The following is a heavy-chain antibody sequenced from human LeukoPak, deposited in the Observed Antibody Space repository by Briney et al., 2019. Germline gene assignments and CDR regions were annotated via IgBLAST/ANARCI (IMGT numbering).Heavy chain of an antibody. V-gene: IGHV4-59*12. D-gene: IGHD3-10*01. CDR2: FYYSGST. CDR3: ARVYYGSGTRFDL. J-gene: IGHJ2*01. CDR1: GGSISSYY. Sequence: PSETLSLTCTVSGGSISSYYWSWIRQPPGKGLEWIGYFYYSGSTNYNPSLKSRVTISVETSKNQFSLKLSSVTAADTAVYYCARVYYGSGTRFDLWGRGTLVTVPS.